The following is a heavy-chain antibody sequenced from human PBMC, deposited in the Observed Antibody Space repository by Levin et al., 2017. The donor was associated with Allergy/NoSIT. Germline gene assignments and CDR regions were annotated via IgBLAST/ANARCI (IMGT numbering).Heavy chain of an antibody. Sequence: PGGSLRLSCAASGFTFSRYWMSWVRQAPGRGLEWLANIKYDGSEKYYVGSVRGRFTVSRDNAKSSLYLEMNSLRAEDAAVYYCARDPTYSGAIWGQGTLVAVSS. CDR1: GFTFSRYW. V-gene: IGHV3-7*01. CDR3: ARDPTYSGAI. J-gene: IGHJ1*01. D-gene: IGHD6-25*01. CDR2: IKYDGSEK.